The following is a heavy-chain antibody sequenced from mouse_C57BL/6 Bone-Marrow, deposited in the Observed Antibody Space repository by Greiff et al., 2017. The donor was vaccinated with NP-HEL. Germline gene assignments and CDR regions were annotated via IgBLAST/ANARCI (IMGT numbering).Heavy chain of an antibody. CDR2: INPGSGGT. CDR3: ARSPHYYGSSYYAMDY. V-gene: IGHV1-54*01. J-gene: IGHJ4*01. CDR1: GYAFTNYL. Sequence: LVRPGTSVKVSCKASGYAFTNYLIEWVKQRPGQGLEWIGVINPGSGGTNYNEKFKGKATLTADKSSSTAYMQLSSLTSEDSAVYFCARSPHYYGSSYYAMDYWGQGTSVTVSS. D-gene: IGHD1-1*01.